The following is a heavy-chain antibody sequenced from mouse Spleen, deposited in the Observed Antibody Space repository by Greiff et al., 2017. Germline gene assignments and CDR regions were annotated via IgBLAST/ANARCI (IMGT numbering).Heavy chain of an antibody. CDR2: IDPETGGT. CDR3: APYSNYFDY. D-gene: IGHD2-5*01. Sequence: QVQLKESGAELVRPGASVTLSCKASGYTFTDYEMHWVKQTPVHGLEWIGAIDPETGGTAYNQKFKGKAILTADKSSSTAYMELRSLTSEDSAVYYCAPYSNYFDYWGQGTTLTVSS. J-gene: IGHJ2*01. V-gene: IGHV1-15*01. CDR1: GYTFTDYE.